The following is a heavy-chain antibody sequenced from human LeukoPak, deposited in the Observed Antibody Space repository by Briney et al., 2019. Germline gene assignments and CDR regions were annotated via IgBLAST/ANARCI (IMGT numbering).Heavy chain of an antibody. CDR2: IYYSGTT. V-gene: IGHV4-59*08. Sequence: SGTLSLTCTVSGGSISGYYWSWIRQPPGKGLEWIGYIYYSGTTNYNPPLKSRVTMSVDTSKNQFSLKLSSVTAADTAVYSCARHNTYVRAFDFWGQGTLVTVSS. J-gene: IGHJ4*02. CDR1: GGSISGYY. CDR3: ARHNTYVRAFDF. D-gene: IGHD2-2*02.